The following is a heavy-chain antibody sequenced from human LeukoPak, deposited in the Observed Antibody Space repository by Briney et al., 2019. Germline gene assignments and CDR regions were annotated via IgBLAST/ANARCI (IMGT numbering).Heavy chain of an antibody. CDR2: IRFDGSDE. J-gene: IGHJ4*02. Sequence: GGSLRLSCTASEFTFNSYGMHWVRQAPGKGLEWVALIRFDGSDEHYADSVKGRFTISGDNSKNTLYLQMNSLRAEDTAVYYCAKDRRGSCNAGSCYCCDYWGRGALVTVSS. CDR3: AKDRRGSCNAGSCYCCDY. CDR1: EFTFNSYG. D-gene: IGHD2-15*01. V-gene: IGHV3-30*02.